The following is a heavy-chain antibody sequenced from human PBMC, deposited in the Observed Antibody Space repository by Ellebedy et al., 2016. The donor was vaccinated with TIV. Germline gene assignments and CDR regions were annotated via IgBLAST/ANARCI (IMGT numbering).Heavy chain of an antibody. V-gene: IGHV4-31*03. D-gene: IGHD2-2*01. CDR2: IYYSGST. CDR3: ARFRSGIVVAPAHYGMDV. Sequence: SETLSLXXTVSGGSISSGGYYWSWIRQHPGKGLEWIGYIYYSGSTYYNPSLKSRVTISVDTSKNQFSLKLSSVTAADTAVYYCARFRSGIVVAPAHYGMDVWGQGTTVTVSS. CDR1: GGSISSGGYY. J-gene: IGHJ6*02.